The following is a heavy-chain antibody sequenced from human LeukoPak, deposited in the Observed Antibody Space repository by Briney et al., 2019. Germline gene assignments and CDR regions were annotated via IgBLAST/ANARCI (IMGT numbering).Heavy chain of an antibody. Sequence: ASVKVSCKASGYTFTGYYMHWVRQAPGQGLEWMGWINPNSGGTNYAQKFQGRVAITADESTSTAYMELSSLRSEDTAVYYCARGVSCSGGSCYDPFDYWGQGTLVTVSS. V-gene: IGHV1-2*02. J-gene: IGHJ4*02. CDR3: ARGVSCSGGSCYDPFDY. CDR2: INPNSGGT. D-gene: IGHD2-15*01. CDR1: GYTFTGYY.